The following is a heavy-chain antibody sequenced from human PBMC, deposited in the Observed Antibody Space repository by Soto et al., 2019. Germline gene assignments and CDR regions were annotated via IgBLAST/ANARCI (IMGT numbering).Heavy chain of an antibody. CDR2: IKSFSDRETT. CDR1: GFTFRNAW. Sequence: EVQLVESGGGLVKPGGPLTLSCGGSGFTFRNAWLSWVRQAPGKGLEWVGRIKSFSDRETTNYAAPVNVRFTISRDDSKTTLYLRMPSLKSEDTAVYYCTTDRILWFGGYTFAMDVWGQGTTVTVSS. V-gene: IGHV3-15*01. J-gene: IGHJ6*02. CDR3: TTDRILWFGGYTFAMDV. D-gene: IGHD3-10*01.